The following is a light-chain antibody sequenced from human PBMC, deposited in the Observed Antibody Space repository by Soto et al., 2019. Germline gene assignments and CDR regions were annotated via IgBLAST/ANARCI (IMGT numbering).Light chain of an antibody. Sequence: TQPPSVSAAPGQKVTISCSGSSSNIGGNSVSWYQQLPGTAPKLLIYDDNKRPSGIPDRLSGSKSGTSATLGITGFQTGDEADYYCGSWDSSLSAYVFGTGTKVTVL. CDR3: GSWDSSLSAYV. V-gene: IGLV1-51*01. J-gene: IGLJ1*01. CDR1: SSNIGGNS. CDR2: DDN.